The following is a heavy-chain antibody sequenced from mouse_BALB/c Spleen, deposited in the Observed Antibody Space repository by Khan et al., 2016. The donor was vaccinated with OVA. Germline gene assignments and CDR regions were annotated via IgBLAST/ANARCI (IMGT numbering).Heavy chain of an antibody. CDR1: GYSITSDYA. CDR2: ISYSGST. V-gene: IGHV3-2*02. D-gene: IGHD2-3*01. CDR3: ARDGSRYNYAMDY. Sequence: QLEESGPGLVKPSQSLSLTCTVTGYSITSDYAWNWIRQFPGNKLEWMGYISYSGSTNYNPALKSRISITRDTSKNQFFLQLNSVSTEDTATYYCARDGSRYNYAMDYWGKGTSGTVSS. J-gene: IGHJ4*01.